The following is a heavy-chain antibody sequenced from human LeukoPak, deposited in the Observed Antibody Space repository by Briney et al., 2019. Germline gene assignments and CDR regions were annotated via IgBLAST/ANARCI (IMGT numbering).Heavy chain of an antibody. J-gene: IGHJ3*02. CDR3: ARYDYYDSSGLPLDAFDI. CDR1: GGSISSYY. D-gene: IGHD3-22*01. Sequence: PSETLSLTCTVSGGSISSYYWSWIRQPAGKGLEWIGRIYTSGSTNYNPPLKSRVTISVDKSKNQFSLKLSSVTAADTAVYYCARYDYYDSSGLPLDAFDIWGQGTMVTVSS. CDR2: IYTSGST. V-gene: IGHV4-4*07.